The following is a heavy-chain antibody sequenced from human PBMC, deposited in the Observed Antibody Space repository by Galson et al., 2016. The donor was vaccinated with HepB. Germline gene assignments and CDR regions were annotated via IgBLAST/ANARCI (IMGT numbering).Heavy chain of an antibody. V-gene: IGHV3-9*01. CDR1: GFSFDDYA. CDR2: ISWNSGSI. J-gene: IGHJ6*02. Sequence: SLRLSCAASGFSFDDYAMHWVRQAPGKGLEWVSGISWNSGSIGYADSVKGRFTISRDNAKNSLYLQMNRLTTEDTALYYYTKDGNAGTPLNYYSPYGMDVWGQGTTVTVSS. D-gene: IGHD1-1*01. CDR3: TKDGNAGTPLNYYSPYGMDV.